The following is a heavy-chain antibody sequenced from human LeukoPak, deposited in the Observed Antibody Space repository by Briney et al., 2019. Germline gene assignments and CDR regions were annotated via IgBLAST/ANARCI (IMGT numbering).Heavy chain of an antibody. Sequence: GGSLRLSCAASGFTVSSNYMSWVRQAPGKGLEWVSVIYSGGSTYYADSVKGRFTISRDNSKNTLYLQMNSLGAEDTAVYYCARVLLWFGESYADAFDIWGQGTMVTVSS. D-gene: IGHD3-10*01. CDR3: ARVLLWFGESYADAFDI. J-gene: IGHJ3*02. CDR2: IYSGGST. V-gene: IGHV3-66*01. CDR1: GFTVSSNY.